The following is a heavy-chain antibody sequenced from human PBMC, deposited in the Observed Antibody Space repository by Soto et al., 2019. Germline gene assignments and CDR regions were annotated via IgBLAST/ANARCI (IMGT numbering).Heavy chain of an antibody. D-gene: IGHD2-15*01. Sequence: GGSLRLSCAASGFTFSSYAMSWVRQAPGKGLEWVSAISGSGGSTYYADSVKGRFTISRDRSKSTLYLQMNSLRAEDAALYYCVGGYCSGAGCPPRQKKNWFDPWGQGTLVTVSS. CDR1: GFTFSSYA. V-gene: IGHV3-23*01. CDR3: VGGYCSGAGCPPRQKKNWFDP. J-gene: IGHJ5*02. CDR2: ISGSGGST.